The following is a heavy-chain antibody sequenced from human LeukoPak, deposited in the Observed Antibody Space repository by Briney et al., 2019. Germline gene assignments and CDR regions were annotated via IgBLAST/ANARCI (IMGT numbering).Heavy chain of an antibody. CDR3: ARDHYYDSSGSYAFDI. CDR2: IHYGGNT. V-gene: IGHV4-59*12. Sequence: NPSETTSLTCSVSSDSFSGYYWTWLRQPPGKGLEWIGYIHYGGNTNYNPSLKSRVTISVDTSKNQFSLKLSSVTAADTAVYYCARDHYYDSSGSYAFDIWGQGTMVTVSS. CDR1: SDSFSGYY. J-gene: IGHJ3*02. D-gene: IGHD3-22*01.